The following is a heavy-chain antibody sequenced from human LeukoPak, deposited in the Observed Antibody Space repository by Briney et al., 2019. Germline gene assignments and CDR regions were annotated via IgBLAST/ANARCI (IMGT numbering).Heavy chain of an antibody. CDR1: GGSFSGYY. Sequence: SETLSLTCAVYGGSFSGYYWSWIRQPPGKGLEWIGTIYYSGTTYYNPSLKSRVTISVDTSKNQFSLKLRFVTAADTAVYYCARVRCSGGSCPYYYYYYYMDVWGKGTTVTVSS. D-gene: IGHD2-15*01. CDR2: IYYSGTT. CDR3: ARVRCSGGSCPYYYYYYYMDV. V-gene: IGHV4-34*01. J-gene: IGHJ6*03.